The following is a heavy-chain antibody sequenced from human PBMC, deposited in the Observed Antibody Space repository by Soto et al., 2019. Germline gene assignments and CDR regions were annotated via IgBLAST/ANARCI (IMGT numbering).Heavy chain of an antibody. V-gene: IGHV3-23*01. J-gene: IGHJ4*02. CDR2: SSGSDGST. D-gene: IGHD4-17*01. CDR3: AKSSTEPSFDY. CDR1: GFTFSSYA. Sequence: GGSLRLSCAASGFTFSSYAMSWVRQAPGKGLEWVSASSGSDGSTSYADSVKGRFTISRDNSKNTLYLQMNSLRAEYTAVYDCAKSSTEPSFDYWGQGTLVTVSS.